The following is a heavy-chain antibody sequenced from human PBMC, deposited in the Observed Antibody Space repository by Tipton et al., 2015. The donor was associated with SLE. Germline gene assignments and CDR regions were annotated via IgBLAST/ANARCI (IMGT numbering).Heavy chain of an antibody. J-gene: IGHJ4*02. V-gene: IGHV4-59*12. CDR3: ARGGAREPRGDY. CDR2: IYYSGST. Sequence: TLSLTCTVSGGSINSYYWSWIRQPPGKGLEWIGYIYYSGSTNYNSSLKSRVTISVDTSKNQFSLKLSSVTAADTAVYYCARGGAREPRGDYWGQGTLVTVSS. CDR1: GGSINSYY. D-gene: IGHD1-26*01.